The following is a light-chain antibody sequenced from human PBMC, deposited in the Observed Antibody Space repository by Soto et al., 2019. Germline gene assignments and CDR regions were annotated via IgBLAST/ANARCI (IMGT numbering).Light chain of an antibody. CDR1: QSVSSN. CDR2: GAS. CDR3: QQYNNWPPT. J-gene: IGKJ1*01. V-gene: IGKV3-15*01. Sequence: EIVMTQSPATLSVSPGERATLSCRASQSVSSNLAGYQQKPGQAPRLLIYGASTRATDIPAKFSGSGSGTEFTLTISSLQSEDVAVYYCQQYNNWPPTFGQGPKVEIK.